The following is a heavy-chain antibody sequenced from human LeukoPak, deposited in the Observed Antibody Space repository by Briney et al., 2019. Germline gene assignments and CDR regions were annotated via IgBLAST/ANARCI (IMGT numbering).Heavy chain of an antibody. V-gene: IGHV3-23*01. D-gene: IGHD6-13*01. J-gene: IGHJ5*01. CDR3: AKSAGYSSSWYDC. CDR2: ISGGGGST. Sequence: GGSLRLSCAASGFTFSSYAMSWVRQAPGKGLEWASGISGGGGSTYYADSVKGRFSISRDKSKNTLYLQMNSLRVEDTAVYHCAKSAGYSSSWYDCWGQATLVTVSS. CDR1: GFTFSSYA.